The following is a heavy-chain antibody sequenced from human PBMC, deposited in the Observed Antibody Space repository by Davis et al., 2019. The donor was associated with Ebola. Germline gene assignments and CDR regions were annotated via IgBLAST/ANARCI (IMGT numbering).Heavy chain of an antibody. J-gene: IGHJ4*02. CDR3: AKVTGSFDY. D-gene: IGHD2-15*01. Sequence: ASVKVSCKASGYTFTSYYMHWVRQAPGQGLEWMGIINPSGGSTSYAQKFQGRVTITADKSTSTAYMELSSLRSEDTAVYYCAKVTGSFDYWGQGTLVTVSS. CDR1: GYTFTSYY. CDR2: INPSGGST. V-gene: IGHV1-46*01.